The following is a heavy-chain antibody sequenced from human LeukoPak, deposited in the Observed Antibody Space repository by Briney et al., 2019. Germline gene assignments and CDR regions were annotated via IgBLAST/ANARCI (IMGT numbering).Heavy chain of an antibody. V-gene: IGHV3-7*01. J-gene: IGHJ6*02. CDR1: GFTFSSYW. CDR2: IMQDGSNK. CDR3: AKSRGAGPYYYGMDV. Sequence: GGSLRLSCAASGFTFSSYWMSWVRQAPGKGLEWVANIMQDGSNKYYADSVKGRFTISRDNSKNTLYLQMNSLRAEDTAVYYCAKSRGAGPYYYGMDVWGQGTTVTVSS. D-gene: IGHD3-10*01.